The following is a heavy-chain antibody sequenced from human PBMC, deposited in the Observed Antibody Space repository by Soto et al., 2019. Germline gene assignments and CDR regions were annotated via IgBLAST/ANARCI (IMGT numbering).Heavy chain of an antibody. J-gene: IGHJ5*02. D-gene: IGHD3-10*01. CDR2: FIPILGTA. Sequence: QVQLVQSGAEVKKPGSSVKVSCNASGGTFSSYAISWVRQAPGQRLEWMGGFIPILGTANYEQQFQGRVMITADESTSTAYMGLSSLRSEDTAVYYCAGWFGELFWWFDPWGQGTLVTVSS. V-gene: IGHV1-69*01. CDR1: GGTFSSYA. CDR3: AGWFGELFWWFDP.